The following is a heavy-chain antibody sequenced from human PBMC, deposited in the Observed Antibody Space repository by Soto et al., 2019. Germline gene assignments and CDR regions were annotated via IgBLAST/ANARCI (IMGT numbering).Heavy chain of an antibody. Sequence: QVQLVQSGAEVKKPGASVKVSCKASGYTFTSYGISWVRQAPGQGLEWMGWISAYNGNTNYAQKLQGRVTMTRDTSTSTVYMELRSLRSDDTAVYYCARADEVDYDSSCYYYYWGQGTLVTVSA. J-gene: IGHJ4*02. D-gene: IGHD3-22*01. V-gene: IGHV1-18*04. CDR2: ISAYNGNT. CDR1: GYTFTSYG. CDR3: ARADEVDYDSSCYYYY.